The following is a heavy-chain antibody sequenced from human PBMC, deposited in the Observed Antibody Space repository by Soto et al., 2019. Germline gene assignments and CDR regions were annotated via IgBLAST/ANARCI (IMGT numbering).Heavy chain of an antibody. CDR1: GGSISGGGYY. CDR3: SRLGEDCSSTSCYLGYYYAMDV. D-gene: IGHD2-2*01. Sequence: PSEALSLTCSVSGGSISGGGYYWSWIRQHPGKGLEWIGYIYYSGRTFYNPSLNSRVSISVDTSKNQFSLKLSSVTAADAGVYYCSRLGEDCSSTSCYLGYYYAMDVWGQGTTVTVSS. CDR2: IYYSGRT. V-gene: IGHV4-31*03. J-gene: IGHJ6*02.